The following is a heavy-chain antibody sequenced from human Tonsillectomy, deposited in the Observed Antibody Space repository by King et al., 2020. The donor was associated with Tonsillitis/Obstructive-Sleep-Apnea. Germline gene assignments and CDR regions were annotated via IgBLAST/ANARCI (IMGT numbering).Heavy chain of an antibody. D-gene: IGHD6-13*01. Sequence: VQLVESGGGLVQPGGSLRLSCAASGFTFSSYEMNWVRQAPGKGLEWVSYISSSGSTIYYADSVKGRFTISRDNAKNSLYLQMNSLRAEDTAVYYCARAHPPYSSSWLYSSGWYYYYYYYMDVWGKGTTVTVSS. J-gene: IGHJ6*03. CDR2: ISSSGSTI. V-gene: IGHV3-48*03. CDR1: GFTFSSYE. CDR3: ARAHPPYSSSWLYSSGWYYYYYYYMDV.